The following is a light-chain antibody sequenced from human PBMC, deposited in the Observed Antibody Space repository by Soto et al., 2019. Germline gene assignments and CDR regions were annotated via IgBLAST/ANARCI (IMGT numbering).Light chain of an antibody. J-gene: IGKJ2*01. CDR2: EAS. Sequence: EIVLAQSPATLSLSPGERATLSCRASQSVSSYLAWYQQKSGQAPRLLIYEASNRATGIPARFSGSGSGTDFTLTISSLEPEDFAVYYCQQRSNWPPTFGQGTKLEI. CDR3: QQRSNWPPT. V-gene: IGKV3-11*01. CDR1: QSVSSY.